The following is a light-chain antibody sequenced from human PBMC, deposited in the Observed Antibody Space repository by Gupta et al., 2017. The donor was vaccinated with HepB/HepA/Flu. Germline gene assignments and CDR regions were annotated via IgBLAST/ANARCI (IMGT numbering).Light chain of an antibody. CDR3: QAWDSGTVV. CDR1: KLGDKY. Sequence: SHELTQPPSVSVSPGQTATITCSGDKLGDKYASWYQQKPGQSPVLVIFQDTERPSGIPERFSGSNSGNTATLTISGTQAMDEADYYCQAWDSGTVVFGGGTKLTVL. V-gene: IGLV3-1*01. CDR2: QDT. J-gene: IGLJ2*01.